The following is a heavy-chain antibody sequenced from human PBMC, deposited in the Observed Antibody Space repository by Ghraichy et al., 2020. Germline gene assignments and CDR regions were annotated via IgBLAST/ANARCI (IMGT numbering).Heavy chain of an antibody. D-gene: IGHD3-3*01. CDR3: AREGLLRFLESYNWFDP. CDR2: INPNSGGT. J-gene: IGHJ5*02. Sequence: ASVKVSCKASGYTFTGYYMHWVRQAPGQGLEWMGWINPNSGGTNYAQKFQGRVTMTRDTSISTAYMELNRLRSDDTAVYYCAREGLLRFLESYNWFDPWGQGTLVTVSS. V-gene: IGHV1-2*02. CDR1: GYTFTGYY.